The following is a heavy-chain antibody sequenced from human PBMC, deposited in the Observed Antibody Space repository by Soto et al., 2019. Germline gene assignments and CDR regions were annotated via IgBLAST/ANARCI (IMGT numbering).Heavy chain of an antibody. D-gene: IGHD6-13*01. Sequence: PGGSLRLSCAASEFTFSSYAMSWVRQAPGKGLEWVSTISGSGGRTYYAGSVKGRFTISRDNSRNTLHLQMNSLRVEDTALYYCAKALLSTSWYGLHDYVSQGTLVTVSS. CDR2: ISGSGGRT. CDR1: EFTFSSYA. V-gene: IGHV3-23*01. CDR3: AKALLSTSWYGLHDY. J-gene: IGHJ4*02.